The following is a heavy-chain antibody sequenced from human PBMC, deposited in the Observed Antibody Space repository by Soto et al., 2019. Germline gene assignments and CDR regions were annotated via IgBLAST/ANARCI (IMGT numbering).Heavy chain of an antibody. CDR3: AREVGVTATPNRFDP. J-gene: IGHJ5*02. CDR2: IIPIFGTA. V-gene: IGHV1-69*13. CDR1: GAPFSSYA. D-gene: IGHD2-21*02. Sequence: SVKVSCKASGAPFSSYAISWVRQAPGQGLEWMGGIIPIFGTANYAQKFPGRVTITADDSTSTAYMELSSLSSEDTAVYYCAREVGVTATPNRFDPWGQGTLVTVS.